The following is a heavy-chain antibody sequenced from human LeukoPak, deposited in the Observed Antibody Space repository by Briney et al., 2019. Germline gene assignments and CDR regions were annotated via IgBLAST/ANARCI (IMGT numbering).Heavy chain of an antibody. J-gene: IGHJ3*02. CDR3: TRCKLAYCGGDCYSGSCAFDI. Sequence: GGSLRLSCTASGFTFGDYAMSWFRQAPGKGLEWVGFIRGKAYGGTTEYAASVKGRFTISRDDSKSIAYLQMNSLKTEDTAVYYCTRCKLAYCGGDCYSGSCAFDIWGQGTMVSVSS. V-gene: IGHV3-49*03. D-gene: IGHD2-21*02. CDR2: IRGKAYGGTT. CDR1: GFTFGDYA.